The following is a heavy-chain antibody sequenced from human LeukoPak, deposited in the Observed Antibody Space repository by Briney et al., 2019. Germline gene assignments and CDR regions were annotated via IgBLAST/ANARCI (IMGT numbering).Heavy chain of an antibody. D-gene: IGHD1-26*01. V-gene: IGHV5-51*01. CDR3: TMGWRGTYYDPASY. J-gene: IGHJ4*02. CDR2: IHPADSDT. CDR1: GYTFTTNW. Sequence: GESLKISCKGSGYTFTTNWIGWARQMPGKGLEWMAIIHPADSDTRYSPSFQGQVSISVDKSISTAYLQWSSLKASDTAMYYCTMGWRGTYYDPASYWSQGTLIIVSS.